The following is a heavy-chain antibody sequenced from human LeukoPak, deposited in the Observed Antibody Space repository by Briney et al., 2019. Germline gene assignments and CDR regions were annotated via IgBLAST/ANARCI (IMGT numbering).Heavy chain of an antibody. V-gene: IGHV1-8*01. Sequence: ASVKVSCKASGYTLTSYDINWVRQATGQGLEWMGWMNPNSGNTGYAQKFQGRVTMARNTSISTAYMELSSLRSEDAAVYYCAREDRGVLIVGYWGQGTLVTVSS. D-gene: IGHD3-10*01. CDR1: GYTLTSYD. J-gene: IGHJ4*02. CDR3: AREDRGVLIVGY. CDR2: MNPNSGNT.